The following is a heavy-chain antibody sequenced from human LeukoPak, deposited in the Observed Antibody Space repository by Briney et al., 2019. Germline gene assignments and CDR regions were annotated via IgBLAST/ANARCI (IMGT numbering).Heavy chain of an antibody. D-gene: IGHD5-24*01. CDR1: GFSFSNFG. Sequence: GGSLRLSCAASGFSFSNFGMHWFRQAPGKGLEWVTFIRYDGSNKFYVDSVKGRFTISRDNSKNTVYLQMNSLKIEDTAVYYCAARRRDGYNQDAFDIWGQGTMVTVSS. CDR3: AARRRDGYNQDAFDI. CDR2: IRYDGSNK. J-gene: IGHJ3*02. V-gene: IGHV3-30*02.